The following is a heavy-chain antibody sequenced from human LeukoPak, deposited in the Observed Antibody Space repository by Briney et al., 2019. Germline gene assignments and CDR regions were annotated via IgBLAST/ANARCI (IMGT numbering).Heavy chain of an antibody. J-gene: IGHJ5*02. D-gene: IGHD3-10*01. CDR3: ARGRGSGSYYRNWFDP. V-gene: IGHV3-30*04. Sequence: PGRSLRLSCAASGFTFSSYAMHWVRQAPGKGLKWVAVISYDGSNKYYADSVKGRFTISRDNSKNTLYLQMNSLRAEDTAVYYCARGRGSGSYYRNWFDPWGQGTLVTVSS. CDR2: ISYDGSNK. CDR1: GFTFSSYA.